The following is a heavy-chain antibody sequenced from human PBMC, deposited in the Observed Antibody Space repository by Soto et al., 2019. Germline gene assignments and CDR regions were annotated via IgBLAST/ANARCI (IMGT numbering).Heavy chain of an antibody. Sequence: SETLSLTCTVSGGSISSYYWSWIRQPPGKGLEWIGYIYYNGSTNYNPSLKSRVTISVDTSKNQFSLKLSSVTAADTAVYYCARSYYYDSSGVFDYWGQGTLVTVSS. J-gene: IGHJ4*02. CDR1: GGSISSYY. D-gene: IGHD3-22*01. CDR3: ARSYYYDSSGVFDY. V-gene: IGHV4-59*01. CDR2: IYYNGST.